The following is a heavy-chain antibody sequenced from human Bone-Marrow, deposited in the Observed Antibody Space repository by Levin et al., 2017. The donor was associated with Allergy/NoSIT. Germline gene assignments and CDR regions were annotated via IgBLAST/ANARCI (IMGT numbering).Heavy chain of an antibody. J-gene: IGHJ3*02. CDR2: IGTAGDT. D-gene: IGHD5-18*01. CDR1: GFTFRTHD. CDR3: ARYSYDYNALDI. Sequence: GESLKISCAASGFTFRTHDMHWVRQGTGKGLEWVSTIGTAGDTYYPDSVRGRFTISRENAKNSLYLQMNGLSAGDTAVYYCARYSYDYNALDIWGQGTMVTVSS. V-gene: IGHV3-13*01.